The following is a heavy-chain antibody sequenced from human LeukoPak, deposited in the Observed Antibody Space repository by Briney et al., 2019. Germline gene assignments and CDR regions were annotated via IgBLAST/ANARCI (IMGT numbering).Heavy chain of an antibody. CDR2: ISYDGSNK. J-gene: IGHJ4*02. CDR1: GFTFSSYG. Sequence: PGGSLRLSCAASGFTFSSYGMHWVRQAPGKGLEWVAVISYDGSNKYYADSVKGRFTISRDNSKNTLYLQMNSLRAEDTAVYYCAKDGGHESFDYWGQGTLVTVSS. D-gene: IGHD3-16*01. CDR3: AKDGGHESFDY. V-gene: IGHV3-30*18.